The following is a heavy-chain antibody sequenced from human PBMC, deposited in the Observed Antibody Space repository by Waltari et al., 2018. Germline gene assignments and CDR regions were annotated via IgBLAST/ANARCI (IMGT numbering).Heavy chain of an antibody. J-gene: IGHJ6*02. V-gene: IGHV3-7*01. CDR1: GFTFSNYR. D-gene: IGHD2-15*01. CDR2: INQDESEK. CDR3: ARKYSGMDV. Sequence: QLVESGGGLVQPGGSLRLSCEASGFTFSNYRMSWVRKAPGKGLEWVANINQDESEKYHLDSVKCRFTIARDNAKNSMYLQMNSPRDEDTAVYYCARKYSGMDVWGQGTTVTVSS.